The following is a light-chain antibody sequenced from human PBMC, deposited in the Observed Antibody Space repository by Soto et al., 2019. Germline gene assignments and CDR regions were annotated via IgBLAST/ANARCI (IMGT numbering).Light chain of an antibody. J-gene: IGLJ2*01. V-gene: IGLV1-44*01. CDR3: AAWDDSLGGHVV. Sequence: QSVLTQPPSASGTPGQRVTISCSGSSSNIGTNTVNWYRQLPGTAPTLLIYTNDQRPSGVPDRFSGSKSGTSASLAINGLQSEDEADYYCAAWDDSLGGHVVFGAGTKLTVL. CDR1: SSNIGTNT. CDR2: TND.